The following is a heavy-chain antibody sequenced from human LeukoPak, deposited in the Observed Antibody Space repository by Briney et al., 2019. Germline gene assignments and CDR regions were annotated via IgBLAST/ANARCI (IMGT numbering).Heavy chain of an antibody. Sequence: WGSLRLSCAASGFTFSGYWMGWVRQAPGKGLECVANIKEDGSEKYYVDSVKGRFTISRDNAENSLFLQMNSLRAEDTAVYYCGRGHYGDYAWGQGTLVTVSS. CDR1: GFTFSGYW. CDR2: IKEDGSEK. CDR3: GRGHYGDYA. V-gene: IGHV3-7*01. D-gene: IGHD4-17*01. J-gene: IGHJ5*02.